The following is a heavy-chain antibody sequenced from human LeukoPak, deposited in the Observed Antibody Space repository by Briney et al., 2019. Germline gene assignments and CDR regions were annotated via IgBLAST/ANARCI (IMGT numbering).Heavy chain of an antibody. D-gene: IGHD6-13*01. Sequence: SDTLSLTCTVSGGSISSYYWSWIRQPAGKGLEWIGRIYSTGSTNYNPSLKCRVTMSVDTSKNQFSLRLRSVTAADTAVYYCARQIASAGTAGFDFWGQGALVTVSS. CDR1: GGSISSYY. J-gene: IGHJ4*02. CDR2: IYSTGST. CDR3: ARQIASAGTAGFDF. V-gene: IGHV4-4*07.